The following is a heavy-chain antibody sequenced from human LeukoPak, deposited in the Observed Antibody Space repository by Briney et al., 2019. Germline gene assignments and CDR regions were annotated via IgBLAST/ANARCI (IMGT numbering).Heavy chain of an antibody. D-gene: IGHD6-13*01. Sequence: GGSLRLSCAASRFTFSYFAMHWVRQAPGKGLEWVAVLSDDGSNKFYADSVKGRFTISRDNSKNTLYLQMDSLRAEDTAFYYCAKDPHSSSWYYFDSWGQGTLVTVSS. CDR1: RFTFSYFA. CDR3: AKDPHSSSWYYFDS. CDR2: LSDDGSNK. V-gene: IGHV3-30*18. J-gene: IGHJ4*02.